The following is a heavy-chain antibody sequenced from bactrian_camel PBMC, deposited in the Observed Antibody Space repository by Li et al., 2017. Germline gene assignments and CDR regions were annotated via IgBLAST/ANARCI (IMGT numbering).Heavy chain of an antibody. CDR3: AADFFLASCLGYYSGGMGPGRTIRIADFDS. D-gene: IGHD4*01. CDR2: ITTDGRT. V-gene: IGHV3S53*01. J-gene: IGHJ6*01. Sequence: VQLVESGGGSVQAGGSLRLSCTAPGFTSNYCAMSWYRQAPGKQQEWVSDITTDGRTNYADSVKGRFTISKDNAKNTLFLQMDSLKPEDTGVYYCAADFFLASCLGYYSGGMGPGRTIRIADFDSWGQGTQVTVS. CDR1: GFTSNYCA.